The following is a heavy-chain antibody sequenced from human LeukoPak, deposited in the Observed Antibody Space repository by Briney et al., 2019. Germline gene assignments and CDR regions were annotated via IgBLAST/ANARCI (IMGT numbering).Heavy chain of an antibody. Sequence: GGSLRLSCAASGFTFSRYSMNWVRQAPGKGLEWVSSISSSSSYIYYADSLKGRFTISRDNAKNSLYLQMNSLRAEDTAVYYRASSCSSTSCLSDAFDIWGQGTMVTVSS. V-gene: IGHV3-21*01. D-gene: IGHD2-2*01. J-gene: IGHJ3*02. CDR3: ASSCSSTSCLSDAFDI. CDR1: GFTFSRYS. CDR2: ISSSSSYI.